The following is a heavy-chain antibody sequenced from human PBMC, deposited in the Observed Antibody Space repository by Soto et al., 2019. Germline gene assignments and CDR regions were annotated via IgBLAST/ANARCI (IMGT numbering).Heavy chain of an antibody. V-gene: IGHV4-30-2*01. Sequence: QLQLQESGSGLVKPSQTLSLTCAVSGGSISSGGYSWSWIRQPPGKGLEWIGYMYHSGSTYYNPSLKSRVTLSIDRTKNQFSLKRSSVTAADTALYYCARVPDYWGQGILVTVSS. J-gene: IGHJ4*02. D-gene: IGHD2-2*01. CDR2: MYHSGST. CDR1: GGSISSGGYS. CDR3: ARVPDY.